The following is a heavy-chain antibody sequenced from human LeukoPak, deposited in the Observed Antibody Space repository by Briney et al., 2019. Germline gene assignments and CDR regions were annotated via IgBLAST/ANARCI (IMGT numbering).Heavy chain of an antibody. CDR2: IYYSGST. D-gene: IGHD5-18*01. CDR3: ARTTEGGYTYGYFYYYYMDV. V-gene: IGHV4-59*01. CDR1: GGSISSCY. Sequence: PSETLSLTCTVSGGSISSCYWSWIRQPPGKGLEWIGYIYYSGSTNYNPSLKSRVTISVDTSKNQFSLKLTSVTAADTAVYYYARTTEGGYTYGYFYYYYMDVWGEGTTVTISS. J-gene: IGHJ6*03.